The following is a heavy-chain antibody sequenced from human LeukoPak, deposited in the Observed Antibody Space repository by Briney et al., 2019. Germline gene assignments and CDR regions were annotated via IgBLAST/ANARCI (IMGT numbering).Heavy chain of an antibody. Sequence: ASVKVSCKASGYTFTGYYTHWVRQAPGQGLEWMGWINPNSGGTNYAQKFQGRVTMTRDTSISTAYMELSRLRSDDTAVYYCARARKANRNDLGYWGQGTLVTVSS. CDR1: GYTFTGYY. CDR3: ARARKANRNDLGY. V-gene: IGHV1-2*02. CDR2: INPNSGGT. D-gene: IGHD1-14*01. J-gene: IGHJ4*02.